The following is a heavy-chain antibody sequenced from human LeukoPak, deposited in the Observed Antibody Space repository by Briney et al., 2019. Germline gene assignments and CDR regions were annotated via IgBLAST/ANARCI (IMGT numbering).Heavy chain of an antibody. CDR2: IYYSGNT. V-gene: IGHV4-59*01. Sequence: SETLSLTCAVSGGSISSYYWSWIRQPPGKGLEWIGYIYYSGNTNYNPSLKSRVTISVDTSKNQFSLKLSSVTAADTAMYYCARDKGEYYDSSGYLDYWGQGTLVTVSS. CDR3: ARDKGEYYDSSGYLDY. CDR1: GGSISSYY. D-gene: IGHD3-22*01. J-gene: IGHJ4*02.